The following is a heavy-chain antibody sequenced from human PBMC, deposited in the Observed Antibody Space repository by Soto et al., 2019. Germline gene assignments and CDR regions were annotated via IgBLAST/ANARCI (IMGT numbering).Heavy chain of an antibody. Sequence: PSETLSLTCTVSGGSISGGGYYWSWIRQHPGKGLEWIGYIYYSGSTYYNPSLKSRVTISVDTSKNQFSLKLSSVTAADTAVYYCASSRILTGSSDYWGQGTLVTVSS. J-gene: IGHJ4*02. CDR2: IYYSGST. V-gene: IGHV4-31*03. CDR3: ASSRILTGSSDY. CDR1: GGSISGGGYY. D-gene: IGHD3-9*01.